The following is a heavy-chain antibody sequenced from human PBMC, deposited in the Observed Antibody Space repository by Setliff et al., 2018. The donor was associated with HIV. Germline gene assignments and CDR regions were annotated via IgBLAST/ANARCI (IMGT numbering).Heavy chain of an antibody. CDR2: ISRDGNTI. CDR1: GFTFSDYY. V-gene: IGHV3-11*01. D-gene: IGHD4-17*01. CDR3: ARDKDEDYGCTSFDY. J-gene: IGHJ4*02. Sequence: GESLKISCAASGFTFSDYYMSWLRQAPGKGLEWVSYISRDGNTIYYADSVKGRFTISRDNAKNSLYLQLNGLRPEDTAVYYCARDKDEDYGCTSFDYWGQGILVTVSS.